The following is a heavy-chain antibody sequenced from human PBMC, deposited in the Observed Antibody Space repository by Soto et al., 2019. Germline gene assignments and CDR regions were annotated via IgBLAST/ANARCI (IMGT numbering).Heavy chain of an antibody. CDR2: IKSKTDGGTT. D-gene: IGHD1-26*01. J-gene: IGHJ3*02. Sequence: GGSLRLSCAASGFTFSNAWMSWVRQAPGKGLEWVGRIKSKTDGGTTDYAAPVKGRFTISRDDSKNTLYLQMNSLKTEDTAVYYCTTEVSKRKWELLEDAFDIWGQGTMVTVSS. V-gene: IGHV3-15*01. CDR3: TTEVSKRKWELLEDAFDI. CDR1: GFTFSNAW.